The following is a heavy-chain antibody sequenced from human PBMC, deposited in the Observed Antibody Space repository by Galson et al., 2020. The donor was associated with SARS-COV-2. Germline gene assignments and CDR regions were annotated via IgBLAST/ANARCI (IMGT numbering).Heavy chain of an antibody. CDR1: GGSFSAYY. CDR2: NNHRGSA. J-gene: IGHJ4*02. CDR3: ASRLLPQYYFDN. D-gene: IGHD2-15*01. V-gene: IGHV4-34*01. Sequence: ETSETLSLTCAVYGGSFSAYYWTWIRQSPGKGLEWIGENNHRGSANYNPSLKSRVTISVDTAERRFSLKLTSMTAADTAIYYCASRLLPQYYFDNWGQGTLVTVSS.